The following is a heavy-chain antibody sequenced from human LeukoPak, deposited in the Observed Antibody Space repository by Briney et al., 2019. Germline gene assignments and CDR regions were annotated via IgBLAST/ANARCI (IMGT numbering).Heavy chain of an antibody. J-gene: IGHJ4*02. CDR3: TRELAAGI. Sequence: PGGSLRLSCAASGFTSSSYEFHWVRQAPGKGLVWVSRLSRDGTTTNYADSVKGRFTMSRDNAMNTLFLQMNSLRDEDTAVYYCTRELAAGIWGQGTLVTVSS. CDR1: GFTSSSYE. V-gene: IGHV3-74*01. CDR2: LSRDGTTT. D-gene: IGHD6-13*01.